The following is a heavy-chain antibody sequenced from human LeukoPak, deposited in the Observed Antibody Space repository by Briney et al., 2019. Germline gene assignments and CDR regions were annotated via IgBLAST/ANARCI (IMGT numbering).Heavy chain of an antibody. D-gene: IGHD6-19*01. Sequence: PGGSLRLSCAASGFTFSSYAMSWVRQAPGKGLEWVSAISGSGGSTYYADSVKGRFTISRDNSKNTLYLQMNSLRAEGTAVYYCAKMGSGWSPTYYFDYWGQGTLVTVSS. J-gene: IGHJ4*02. CDR2: ISGSGGST. V-gene: IGHV3-23*01. CDR1: GFTFSSYA. CDR3: AKMGSGWSPTYYFDY.